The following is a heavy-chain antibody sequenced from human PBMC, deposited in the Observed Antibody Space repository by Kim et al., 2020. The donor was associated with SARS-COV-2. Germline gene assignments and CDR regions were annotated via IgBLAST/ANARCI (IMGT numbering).Heavy chain of an antibody. D-gene: IGHD2-2*01. CDR2: IKQDGTDK. V-gene: IGHV3-7*01. CDR1: GFGLGDYW. CDR3: ARWTSTSYY. J-gene: IGHJ4*02. Sequence: GGSLRLSCAASGFGLGDYWMNWVRQAPGKGLEWVANIKQDGTDKHYVDSVKGRFTISRDNAKNSLYLQMNSLRAEDTAVYYCARWTSTSYYWSQGTLVTV.